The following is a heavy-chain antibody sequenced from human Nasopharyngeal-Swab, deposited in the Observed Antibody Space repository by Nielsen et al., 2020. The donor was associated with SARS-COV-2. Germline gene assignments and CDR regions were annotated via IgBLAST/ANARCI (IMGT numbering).Heavy chain of an antibody. D-gene: IGHD3-22*01. CDR3: ACVSLNYYDSRLIAFDI. CDR2: INSDGSST. CDR1: GFTFSSYW. Sequence: GESLKISCAASGFTFSSYWMHWVRQAPGKGLVWVSRINSDGSSTSYADSVKGRFTISRDNAKNTLYLQMNSLRAEDTAVYDCACVSLNYYDSRLIAFDIWGQGTMVTVSS. J-gene: IGHJ3*02. V-gene: IGHV3-74*01.